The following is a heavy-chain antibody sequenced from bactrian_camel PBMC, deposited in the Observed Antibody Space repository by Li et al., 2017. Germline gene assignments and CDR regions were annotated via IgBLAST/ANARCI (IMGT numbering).Heavy chain of an antibody. CDR1: ILSYDTYC. Sequence: DVQLVESGGDSVQAGGFLSLSCKMSILSYDTYCMTWFRQGPGKGLEWVSSIYTGGGSTYYADSVKGRFTISQDRAKATVYLQMDSLKPEDTAMYYCAVDLGNGGYCNIGPRSRPRFGYWGQGTQVTVS. CDR3: AVDLGNGGYCNIGPRSRPRFGY. V-gene: IGHV3S19*01. D-gene: IGHD2*01. J-gene: IGHJ6*01. CDR2: IYTGGGST.